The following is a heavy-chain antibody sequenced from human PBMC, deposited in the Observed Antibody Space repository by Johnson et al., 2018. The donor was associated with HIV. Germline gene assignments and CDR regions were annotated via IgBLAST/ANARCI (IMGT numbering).Heavy chain of an antibody. V-gene: IGHV3-64*07. D-gene: IGHD5-18*01. J-gene: IGHJ3*01. CDR2: IASLGHNT. Sequence: VTLVESGGGVVQPGESLRLSCAPSGFTFSRHPMHWVRQAPGKGLEHVATIASLGHNTYYADSVKGRFTISRDNFKNMLYLQMGSLRPDDTAVYYCARRRDTLNIWQESFDVWGQGTMVTVSS. CDR1: GFTFSRHP. CDR3: ARRRDTLNIWQESFDV.